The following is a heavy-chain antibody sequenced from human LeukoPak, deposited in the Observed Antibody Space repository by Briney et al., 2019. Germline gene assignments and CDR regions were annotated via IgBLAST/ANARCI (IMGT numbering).Heavy chain of an antibody. CDR2: ISGSGGST. CDR1: GFTFSSYA. V-gene: IGHV3-23*01. Sequence: GSLRLSCAASGFTFSSYAMSWVRQAPGKGLEWVSAISGSGGSTYYADSVKGRFTISRDNSKNTLYLQMNSLRAEDTAVYYCDCSSTSCNVDYWXXXXXVTVSX. CDR3: DCSSTSCNVDY. D-gene: IGHD2-2*01. J-gene: IGHJ4*01.